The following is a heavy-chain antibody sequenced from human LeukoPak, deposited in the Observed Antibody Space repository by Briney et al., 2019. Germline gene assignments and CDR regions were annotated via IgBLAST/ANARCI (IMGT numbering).Heavy chain of an antibody. CDR2: IYTSGST. V-gene: IGHV4-4*09. D-gene: IGHD2-2*01. Sequence: SETLSLTCTVSGGSISSYNWSWIRQPPGKGLEWIGYIYTSGSTNYNPSLRSRVTISVDTSKNQFSLKLSSVTAADTAVYYCARHIVVVPDAFDIWGQGTMVTVSS. J-gene: IGHJ3*02. CDR3: ARHIVVVPDAFDI. CDR1: GGSISSYN.